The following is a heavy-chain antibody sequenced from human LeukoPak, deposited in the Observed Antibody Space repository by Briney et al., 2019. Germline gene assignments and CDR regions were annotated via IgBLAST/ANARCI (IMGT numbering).Heavy chain of an antibody. CDR2: INAHNGDI. D-gene: IGHD7-27*01. Sequence: GASVKVSCKTSGYTFRSFGISWVRQAPGQGLEWMGWINAHNGDIDYPQKFQGRVTLTTDTSTSTAYMELTSLRSDDTAVYYCARDVGINRFDYWGQGTLVTVSS. CDR3: ARDVGINRFDY. V-gene: IGHV1-18*01. CDR1: GYTFRSFG. J-gene: IGHJ4*02.